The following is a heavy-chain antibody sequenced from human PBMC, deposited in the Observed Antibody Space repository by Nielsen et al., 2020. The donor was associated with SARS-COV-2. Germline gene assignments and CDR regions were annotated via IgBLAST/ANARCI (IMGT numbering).Heavy chain of an antibody. V-gene: IGHV3-9*01. CDR2: ISWNSGSI. CDR3: ARKDFYDLLTGYPIPHAMDV. D-gene: IGHD3-9*01. CDR1: GFTFDDYA. Sequence: GGSLRLSCAASGFTFDDYAMHWVRQAPGKGLEWVSGISWNSGSIGYADSVKGRFTISRDNAKNSLYLQMNSLRAEDTAVYYCARKDFYDLLTGYPIPHAMDVWGQGTTVTVSS. J-gene: IGHJ6*02.